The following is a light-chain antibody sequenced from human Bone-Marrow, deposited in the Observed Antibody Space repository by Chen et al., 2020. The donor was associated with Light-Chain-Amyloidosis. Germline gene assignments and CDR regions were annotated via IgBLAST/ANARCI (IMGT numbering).Light chain of an antibody. J-gene: IGKJ1*01. V-gene: IGKV1-5*03. CDR2: KTS. CDR1: QSMDSW. Sequence: DIQMSQSPSTLAASVGDRVTITCRASQSMDSWVAWYQQKPGRAPKVLIYKTSNLQNGVPSRFSGSGSGTEFTLTISSLQPDDFATYFCQQYNSYPWTFGQGAQVEIK. CDR3: QQYNSYPWT.